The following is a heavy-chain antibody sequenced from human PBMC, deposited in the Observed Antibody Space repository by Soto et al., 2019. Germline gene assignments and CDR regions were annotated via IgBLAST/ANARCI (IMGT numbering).Heavy chain of an antibody. CDR3: AKGSVAAAGFDY. V-gene: IGHV3-23*05. CDR1: GFSFSRYA. J-gene: IGHJ4*02. D-gene: IGHD6-13*01. Sequence: GGSLRLSCAASGFSFSRYAMSWVRQAPGKGLEWVSSTTNSGSSTSFADSVKGRFTVSRDNSKNTLYLQMNSLRADDTAVYYCAKGSVAAAGFDYWGQGTLVTVS. CDR2: TTNSGSST.